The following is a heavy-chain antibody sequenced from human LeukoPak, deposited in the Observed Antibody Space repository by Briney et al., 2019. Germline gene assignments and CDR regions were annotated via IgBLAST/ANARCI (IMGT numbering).Heavy chain of an antibody. J-gene: IGHJ4*02. CDR3: AKDWGSYFASGSSYLDS. Sequence: GGSLRLSCAASGFTFSSYGMSWVRQAPGKGLEWVSAISGSGGSTYYADSVKGRFTISRDNSKNTLYLQMNGLRPEDTAVYFCAKDWGSYFASGSSYLDSWGQGVLVTVSS. CDR1: GFTFSSYG. CDR2: ISGSGGST. D-gene: IGHD3-10*01. V-gene: IGHV3-23*01.